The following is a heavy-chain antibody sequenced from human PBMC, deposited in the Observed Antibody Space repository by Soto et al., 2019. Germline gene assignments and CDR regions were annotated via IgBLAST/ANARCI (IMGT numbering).Heavy chain of an antibody. J-gene: IGHJ6*02. CDR3: ARSYDFWSGSDAYGMDV. V-gene: IGHV4-30-4*01. Sequence: PSETLSLTCTVSGGSISSADYNWSWVRQAPGRGLEWIGFIFHSGSTYYNPSLQSRATISVDKSKNQFSLKLSSVTAADTAVYFCARSYDFWSGSDAYGMDVWGQGTTVTVS. CDR2: IFHSGST. CDR1: GGSISSADYN. D-gene: IGHD3-3*01.